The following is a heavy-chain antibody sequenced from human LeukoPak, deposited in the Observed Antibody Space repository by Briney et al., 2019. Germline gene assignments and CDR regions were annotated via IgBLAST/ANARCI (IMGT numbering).Heavy chain of an antibody. D-gene: IGHD6-25*01. V-gene: IGHV3-74*01. Sequence: RGSLRLSCAASGFTFSSYWMHWVRQAPGKGLVWVSRINSDGSSTSYADSVKGRFTISRDNAKNTLYLQMNSLRAEDTAVYYCAREAAGTPYYGMDVWGQGTTVTVSS. J-gene: IGHJ6*02. CDR1: GFTFSSYW. CDR3: AREAAGTPYYGMDV. CDR2: INSDGSST.